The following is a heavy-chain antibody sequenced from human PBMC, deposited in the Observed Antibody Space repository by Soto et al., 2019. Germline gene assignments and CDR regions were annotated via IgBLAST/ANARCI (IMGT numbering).Heavy chain of an antibody. D-gene: IGHD4-17*01. J-gene: IGHJ4*02. CDR3: ARYRTTADFDY. CDR2: ISSSGSTI. V-gene: IGHV3-11*01. CDR1: GFTFSDYY. Sequence: LSCAASGFTFSDYYMSWIRQAPGKGLEWVSYISSSGSTIYYADSVKGRFTISRDNAKNSLYLQMNSLRAEDTAVYYCARYRTTADFDYWGQGTLVTVSS.